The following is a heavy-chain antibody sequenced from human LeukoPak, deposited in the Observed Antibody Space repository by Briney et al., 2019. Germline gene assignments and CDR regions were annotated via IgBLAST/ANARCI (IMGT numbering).Heavy chain of an antibody. CDR2: IFHTGST. Sequence: SETLSLTCTVSGGSISSGGNYWNWIRQPPGKGLEWIGYIFHTGSTYYNPSLKSRVTVSVDRSKNQFSLRLRSVTAADTAAYYCARGYTLPLSNTGRNVDTFDIWGQGTMVTVSS. J-gene: IGHJ3*02. CDR1: GGSISSGGNY. CDR3: ARGYTLPLSNTGRNVDTFDI. D-gene: IGHD1-14*01. V-gene: IGHV4-30-2*01.